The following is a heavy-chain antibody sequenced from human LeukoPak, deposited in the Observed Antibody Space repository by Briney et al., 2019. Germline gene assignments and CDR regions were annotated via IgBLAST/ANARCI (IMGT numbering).Heavy chain of an antibody. CDR3: ARRSDVTLFDY. CDR2: IYPGGCAT. D-gene: IGHD3-16*01. CDR1: GYSFTSYW. V-gene: IGHV5-51*01. J-gene: IGHJ4*02. Sequence: KDGGSLKISCKGSGYSFTSYWIGWVRQIPGKGVEWMGIIYPGGCATRYSPSFQGQVTISADKSISTAYLQCSSLKASDTAMHYCARRSDVTLFDYWGQGNLVTVSP.